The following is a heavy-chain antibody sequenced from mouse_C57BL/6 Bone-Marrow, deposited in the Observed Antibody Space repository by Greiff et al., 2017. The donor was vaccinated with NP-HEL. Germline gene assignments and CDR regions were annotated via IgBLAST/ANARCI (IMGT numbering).Heavy chain of an antibody. J-gene: IGHJ1*03. CDR1: GYTFTSYG. Sequence: VQRVESGAELARPGASVKLSCKASGYTFTSYGISWVKQRTGQGLEWIGEIYPRSGNTYYNEKFKGKATLTADKSSSTAYMELRSLTSEDSAVYFCAGVVATRYFDVWGTGTTVTVSS. V-gene: IGHV1-81*01. D-gene: IGHD1-1*01. CDR3: AGVVATRYFDV. CDR2: IYPRSGNT.